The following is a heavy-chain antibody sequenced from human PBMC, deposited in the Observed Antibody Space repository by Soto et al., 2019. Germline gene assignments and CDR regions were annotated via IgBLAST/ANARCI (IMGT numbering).Heavy chain of an antibody. Sequence: QVQLVESGGGVVQPGKSLRLSCAASGFTFSTYGMHWVLQAPGKGLEWVAVIWYDGSNKYHGDSLKGRFTISRDNSKNPLYLQINNLRAEDTAVYYCGRDGALGDTAVVDSWGQGTLVTVSS. D-gene: IGHD5-18*01. CDR2: IWYDGSNK. CDR3: GRDGALGDTAVVDS. CDR1: GFTFSTYG. V-gene: IGHV3-33*01. J-gene: IGHJ4*02.